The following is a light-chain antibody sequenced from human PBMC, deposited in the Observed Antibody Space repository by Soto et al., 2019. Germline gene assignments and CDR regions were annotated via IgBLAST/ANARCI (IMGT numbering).Light chain of an antibody. CDR2: DVS. V-gene: IGLV2-14*01. CDR3: SSYTSSIL. CDR1: SSDVGGYNY. J-gene: IGLJ2*01. Sequence: QSVLTQPASVSGSPGQSITISCTGTSSDVGGYNYVSWYQQHPGKAPKLRIYDVSNRPSGVSNRFSGSKSGNTASLTISGLQAEDEADYYCSSYTSSILFGGGTKLTVL.